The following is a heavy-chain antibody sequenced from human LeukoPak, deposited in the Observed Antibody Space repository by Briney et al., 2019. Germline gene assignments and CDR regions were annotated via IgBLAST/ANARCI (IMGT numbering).Heavy chain of an antibody. V-gene: IGHV3-48*01. CDR2: ISSSSSTI. CDR1: GFTFSSYS. CDR3: ARLTIFGVVRPPMDV. J-gene: IGHJ6*02. Sequence: PGGSLRLSCAASGFTFSSYSMNWVRQAPGKGLEWVSYISSSSSTIYYADSVKGRFTISRDNAKNSLYLQMNSLRAEDTAVYYCARLTIFGVVRPPMDVWGQGTTVTVSS. D-gene: IGHD3-3*01.